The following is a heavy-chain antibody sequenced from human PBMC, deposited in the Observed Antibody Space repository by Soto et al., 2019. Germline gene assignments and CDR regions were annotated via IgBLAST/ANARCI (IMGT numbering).Heavy chain of an antibody. V-gene: IGHV3-43*01. CDR2: ITWDGHKT. Sequence: EVLLVESGGVVVQPGGSLRLSCAASGFTFDDFAMHWVRQVPGKGLEWVSLITWDGHKTYYADSVKGRFTISRDNNKNSLFLQMTSLTSEDTALYYCAQDLRYSGGSDYYHYGMDVWGQGTTVTVSS. D-gene: IGHD1-26*01. CDR1: GFTFDDFA. CDR3: AQDLRYSGGSDYYHYGMDV. J-gene: IGHJ6*02.